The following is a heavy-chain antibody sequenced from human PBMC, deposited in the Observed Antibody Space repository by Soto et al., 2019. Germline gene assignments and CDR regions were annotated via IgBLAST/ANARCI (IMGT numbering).Heavy chain of an antibody. Sequence: GESLKISCKCSGYRFTIYWISWVLQMPGKGLEWMGRIDPSDSYTNYSPSFQGHVTISADKSISTAYLQWSSLKASDTAMYYCARRMTTNCLDVWGQGTTVTVSS. J-gene: IGHJ6*02. CDR2: IDPSDSYT. V-gene: IGHV5-10-1*01. D-gene: IGHD2-8*01. CDR3: ARRMTTNCLDV. CDR1: GYRFTIYW.